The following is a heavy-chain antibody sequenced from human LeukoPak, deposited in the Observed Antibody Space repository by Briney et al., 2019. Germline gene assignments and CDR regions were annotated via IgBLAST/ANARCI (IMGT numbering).Heavy chain of an antibody. D-gene: IGHD3-22*01. J-gene: IGHJ4*02. V-gene: IGHV3-11*04. Sequence: GGSLRLSCAASGFTFSDYYMSWIRQAPGKGLEWVSYISSSGSTIYYADSVKGRFTISRDNAKNSLYLQKNSLRAEETAVYYCARDRDVVTHDYWGQGTLVTVSS. CDR1: GFTFSDYY. CDR3: ARDRDVVTHDY. CDR2: ISSSGSTI.